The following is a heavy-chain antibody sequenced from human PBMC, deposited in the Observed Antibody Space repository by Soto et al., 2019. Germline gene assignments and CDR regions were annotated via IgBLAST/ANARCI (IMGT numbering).Heavy chain of an antibody. D-gene: IGHD2-2*01. J-gene: IGHJ5*02. CDR3: ARDRRYCSSTSCYDRWFDP. CDR2: TYYRSKWYN. Sequence: QPLSHTCAISGDSVSSNSAAWNWIRQSPSRGLEWLGRTYYRSKWYNDYAVSVKSRITINPDTSKNQFSLQLNSVTPEDTAVYYCARDRRYCSSTSCYDRWFDPWGQGTLVTGSS. V-gene: IGHV6-1*01. CDR1: GDSVSSNSAA.